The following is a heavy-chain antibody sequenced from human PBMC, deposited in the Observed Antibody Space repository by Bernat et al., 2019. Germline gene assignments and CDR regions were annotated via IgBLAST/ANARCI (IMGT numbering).Heavy chain of an antibody. CDR2: IYYSGST. V-gene: IGHV4-39*01. D-gene: IGHD6-19*01. CDR1: VGSISSSSYY. J-gene: IGHJ4*02. CDR3: ARPFGPPHSSGWYR. Sequence: QLQLQESGPGLVKPSETLSLTCTVPVGSISSSSYYWGWIRQPPGKGLEWIGGIYYSGSTYYNPSLKSRVTISVDTSKNQFSLKLSSVTAADTAVYYCARPFGPPHSSGWYRWGQGTLVTVSS.